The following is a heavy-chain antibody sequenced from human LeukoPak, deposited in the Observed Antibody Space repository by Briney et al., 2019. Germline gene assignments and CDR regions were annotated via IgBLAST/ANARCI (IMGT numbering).Heavy chain of an antibody. J-gene: IGHJ5*02. CDR2: IYPGDSDT. D-gene: IGHD3-22*01. Sequence: GEPLNIPCQCSGYSFTSYWIGWVRQLPGKGLEWMGIIYPGDSDTRYSPSFQGQVTISADKSISTAYLQWSSLKAADTAMYYCARQKASDSWFDPWGQGTLVTVSS. CDR3: ARQKASDSWFDP. V-gene: IGHV5-51*01. CDR1: GYSFTSYW.